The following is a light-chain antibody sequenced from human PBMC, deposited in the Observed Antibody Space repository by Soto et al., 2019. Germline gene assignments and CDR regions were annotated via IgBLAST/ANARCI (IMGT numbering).Light chain of an antibody. Sequence: DIQMTQSPSSLSASVGDRVTITCRASQSISNYLNWYQQKPGKAPNLLIYDASSLQSGVPSRFSGSGSGTDFTLTISSLQPADFATYYCQQSYSTPPGTFGQGTKLEIK. CDR1: QSISNY. V-gene: IGKV1-39*01. J-gene: IGKJ2*01. CDR3: QQSYSTPPGT. CDR2: DAS.